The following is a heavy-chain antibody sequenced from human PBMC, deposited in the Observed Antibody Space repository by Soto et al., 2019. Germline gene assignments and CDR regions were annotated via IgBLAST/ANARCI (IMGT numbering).Heavy chain of an antibody. V-gene: IGHV3-53*04. D-gene: IGHD1-20*01. CDR2: IYSGGST. CDR1: GFTVSSNY. J-gene: IGHJ6*02. CDR3: ASNWNSYYYYGMDV. Sequence: GGSLRLSCAASGFTVSSNYMSWVRQAPGKGLEWVSVIYSGGSTYYADSVKGRFTISRHNSKNTLYLQMNSLRAEDTAVYYCASNWNSYYYYGMDVWGQGTTVTVSS.